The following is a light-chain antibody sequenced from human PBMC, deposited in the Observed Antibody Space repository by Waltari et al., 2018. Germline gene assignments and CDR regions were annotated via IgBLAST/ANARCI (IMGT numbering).Light chain of an antibody. V-gene: IGLV3-21*02. CDR2: DDN. Sequence: SYVLTQPPSVSVAPGQTARLTWGGNSIESKMVHWYQRKPGQAPVLVVYDDNHRPSGIPERFSGSNFGNTATLTISRVEAGDEADYLCQVWDSVTDPWVFGGGTKLTVL. J-gene: IGLJ3*02. CDR1: SIESKM. CDR3: QVWDSVTDPWV.